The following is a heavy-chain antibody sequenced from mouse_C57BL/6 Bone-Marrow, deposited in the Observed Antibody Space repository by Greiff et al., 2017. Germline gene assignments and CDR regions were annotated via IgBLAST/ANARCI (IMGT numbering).Heavy chain of an antibody. CDR1: GYTFTSYG. J-gene: IGHJ3*01. D-gene: IGHD1-1*01. Sequence: QVQLQQSGAELARPGASVKLSCKASGYTFTSYGISWVKQRTGQGLEWIGEIYPRSGNTYYNEKFNGKATLTADKSSSTAYMELRSLTSEDSAVYFCARIPYYYGSGFAYWGQGTLVTVSA. CDR2: IYPRSGNT. CDR3: ARIPYYYGSGFAY. V-gene: IGHV1-81*01.